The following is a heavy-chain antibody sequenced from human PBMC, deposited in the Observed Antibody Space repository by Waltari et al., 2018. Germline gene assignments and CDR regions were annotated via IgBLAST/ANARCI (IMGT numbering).Heavy chain of an antibody. CDR3: VKEAPARGDWYLDR. CDR1: GFSFSNDW. Sequence: EVQLVESGGGLVQPGGSLRLSCAASGFSFSNDWMHWVRQVPGKGLEWFSRITNDGRGTMYAYSVTGRFTISRDNAKNTLFLEMNSLRVEDTAVYYCVKEAPARGDWYLDRWGRGTLLAVSS. CDR2: ITNDGRGT. J-gene: IGHJ2*01. V-gene: IGHV3-74*03. D-gene: IGHD2-2*01.